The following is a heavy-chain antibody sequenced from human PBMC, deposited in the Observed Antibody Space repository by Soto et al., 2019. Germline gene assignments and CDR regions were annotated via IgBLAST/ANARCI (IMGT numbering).Heavy chain of an antibody. J-gene: IGHJ6*02. CDR1: GGTFSSYA. D-gene: IGHD1-26*01. V-gene: IGHV1-69*13. CDR2: IIPIFGTA. CDR3: AREVTLNNKWELGGNYYYHYGMDV. Sequence: SVKVSCKASGGTFSSYAISWVRQAPGQGLEWMGGIIPIFGTANYAQKFQGRVTITADESTSTAYMELSSLRSEDTAVYYCAREVTLNNKWELGGNYYYHYGMDVWGQGTTVTVSS.